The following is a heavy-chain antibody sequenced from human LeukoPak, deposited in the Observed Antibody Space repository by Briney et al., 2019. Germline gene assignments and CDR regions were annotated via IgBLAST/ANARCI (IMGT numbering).Heavy chain of an antibody. CDR3: ARVIPYRYLTVSFDY. J-gene: IGHJ4*02. Sequence: ASVKISCKASGYTFTDYYMHWVRQAPGQGLEWMGWINPNSGGRDSAQKFQGRVTMTRDTSISTAYMELSRLRSDDTAVYYCARVIPYRYLTVSFDYWGQGTLVTVSS. CDR1: GYTFTDYY. V-gene: IGHV1-2*02. D-gene: IGHD3-16*02. CDR2: INPNSGGR.